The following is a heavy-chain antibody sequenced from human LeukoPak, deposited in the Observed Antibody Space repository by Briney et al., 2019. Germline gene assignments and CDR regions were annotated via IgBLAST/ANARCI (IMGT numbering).Heavy chain of an antibody. CDR3: LSDYYGSGSNSN. CDR1: GYTFTGYD. Sequence: ASVKVSCKASGYTFTGYDINWVRQATGQGLEWMGWMNPESGNRGYAQKLQGRVTMTRDTSISTAYMELSGLSSEDTAVYYCLSDYYGSGSNSNWGQGTLVTVSS. D-gene: IGHD3-10*01. V-gene: IGHV1-8*01. CDR2: MNPESGNR. J-gene: IGHJ4*02.